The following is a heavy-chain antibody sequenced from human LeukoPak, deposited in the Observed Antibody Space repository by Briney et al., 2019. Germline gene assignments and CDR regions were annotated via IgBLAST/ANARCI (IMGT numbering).Heavy chain of an antibody. CDR3: ARQLGYCSDGSCYFDY. CDR2: ISTSGGNT. J-gene: IGHJ4*02. D-gene: IGHD2-15*01. Sequence: GGSLRLSCAASGFTFSSYAMSWVRQAPGKGLEWVSAISTSGGNTYYADSVKGRLTISRDNSRNTLSLQMNSLRAEDTAIYYCARQLGYCSDGSCYFDYWGQGILVTVSS. V-gene: IGHV3-23*01. CDR1: GFTFSSYA.